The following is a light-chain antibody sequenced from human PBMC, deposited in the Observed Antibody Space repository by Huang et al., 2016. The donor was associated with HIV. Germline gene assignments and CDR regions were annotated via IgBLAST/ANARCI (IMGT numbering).Light chain of an antibody. V-gene: IGKV1D-13*01. Sequence: AIQLTQSPSSLSASVGDRVTITCRASQDISSALAWYQQKPGKAPKLLIYDASTLESGAPSRFSGSGSGTDFTLTISSLQPEDFATYYCQQFDNFLLTFGGGTKVEIE. CDR1: QDISSA. CDR3: QQFDNFLLT. J-gene: IGKJ4*01. CDR2: DAS.